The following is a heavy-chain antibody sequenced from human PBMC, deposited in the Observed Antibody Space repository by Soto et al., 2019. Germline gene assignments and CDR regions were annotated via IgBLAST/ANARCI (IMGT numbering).Heavy chain of an antibody. V-gene: IGHV4-39*01. CDR1: GGSISSSSYY. CDR3: ARHPDCSNTSCRYYYYMYV. D-gene: IGHD2-2*01. J-gene: IGHJ6*03. CDR2: IYYSGST. Sequence: SETLSLTCTVSGGSISSSSYYWGWIRQPPGKGLEWIGSIYYSGSTYYNPSLKSRVTISVDTSKNQFSLELSSVTAADTAVYYCARHPDCSNTSCRYYYYMYVWGKGTTVTVSS.